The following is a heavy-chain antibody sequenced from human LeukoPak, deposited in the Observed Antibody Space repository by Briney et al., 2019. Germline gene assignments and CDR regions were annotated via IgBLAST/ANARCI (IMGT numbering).Heavy chain of an antibody. CDR3: AKESYYDILTGYMGFSWFDP. Sequence: GGSLRLSCAASGFTFSDYYMSRIRQAPGKGLEWVSYISSSGSTIYYADSVKGRFTISRDNAKNSLYLQMNSLRAEDTAVYYCAKESYYDILTGYMGFSWFDPWGQGTLVTVSS. V-gene: IGHV3-11*01. J-gene: IGHJ5*02. D-gene: IGHD3-9*01. CDR2: ISSSGSTI. CDR1: GFTFSDYY.